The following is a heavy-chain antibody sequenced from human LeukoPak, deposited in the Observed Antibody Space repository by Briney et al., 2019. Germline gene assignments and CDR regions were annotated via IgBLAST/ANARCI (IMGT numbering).Heavy chain of an antibody. J-gene: IGHJ4*02. Sequence: SETLSLTCTVSGGSISSGGYYWSWIRQLPGKGLEWIGYIYHSGSTCYNPSLKSRVTISVDRSKNQFSLRLSSVTAADTAVYYCARAGEWELPVFDYWGQGTLVTVSS. V-gene: IGHV4-30-2*01. CDR1: GGSISSGGYY. D-gene: IGHD1-26*01. CDR3: ARAGEWELPVFDY. CDR2: IYHSGST.